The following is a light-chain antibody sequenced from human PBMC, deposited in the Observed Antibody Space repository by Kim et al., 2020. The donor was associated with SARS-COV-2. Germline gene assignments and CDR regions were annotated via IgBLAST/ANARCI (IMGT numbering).Light chain of an antibody. V-gene: IGLV2-14*01. CDR2: DVS. CDR3: NSYTSGSTWV. J-gene: IGLJ3*02. CDR1: SSDVGGYNY. Sequence: QSALTQPASVSGSPGQSITISCTGTSSDVGGYNYVSWYQQHPGKAPELMIYDVSKRPSGVSNRFSGSKSGNTASLTISSLQAEDEADYYCNSYTSGSTWVFGGGTQLTVL.